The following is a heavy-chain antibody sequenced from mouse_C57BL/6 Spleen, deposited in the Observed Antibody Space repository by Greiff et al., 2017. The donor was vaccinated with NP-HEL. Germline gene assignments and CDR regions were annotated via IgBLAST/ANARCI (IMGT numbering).Heavy chain of an antibody. CDR2: INPYNGGT. D-gene: IGHD4-1*01. J-gene: IGHJ2*01. CDR3: ARLGFDY. CDR1: GYTFTDYY. Sequence: DVKLQESGPVLVKPGASVKMSCKASGYTFTDYYMNWVKQSHGKSLEWIGVINPYNGGTSYNQKFKGKATLTVDKSSSTAYMELNSLTSEDSAVYYCARLGFDYWGQGTTLTVSS. V-gene: IGHV1-19*01.